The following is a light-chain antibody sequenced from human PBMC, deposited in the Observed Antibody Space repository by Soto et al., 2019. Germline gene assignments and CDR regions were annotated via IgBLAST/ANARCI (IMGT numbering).Light chain of an antibody. CDR1: SSNIGNFY. CDR2: KNN. CDR3: AAWDDSLSGPGV. Sequence: QSALTQPPSASGTPGQRVTISCSGSSSNIGNFYVYWYQQLPGTAPKLLIYKNNQRPLGVPDRFSGSKSDTSASLAISGLRSEDEADYYCAAWDDSLSGPGVFGGGTQLTVL. J-gene: IGLJ7*01. V-gene: IGLV1-47*01.